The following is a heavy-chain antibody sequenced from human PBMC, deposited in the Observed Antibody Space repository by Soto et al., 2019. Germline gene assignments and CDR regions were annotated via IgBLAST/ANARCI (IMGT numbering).Heavy chain of an antibody. D-gene: IGHD5-12*01. CDR3: AKDGGADGYFGNWLDA. CDR1: GGTFSNYA. V-gene: IGHV1-69*15. J-gene: IGHJ5*02. Sequence: QVQLVQSGAEVKKPGSSVKVSCKASGGTFSNYAITWVRQDPGQGLEWVGRIIPIFGTTNVAQKFQGRVTIPADEATTTAHMELSGLRSDDTAVYYCAKDGGADGYFGNWLDAWGQGTLVTVSS. CDR2: IIPIFGTT.